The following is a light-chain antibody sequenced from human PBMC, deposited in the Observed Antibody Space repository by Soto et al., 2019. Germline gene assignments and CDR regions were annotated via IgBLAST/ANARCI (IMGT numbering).Light chain of an antibody. CDR3: QQYSSSPWT. CDR2: GAS. CDR1: QSVSSSY. Sequence: EIVLTQSPGTLSVSPGERATLSCRASQSVSSSYLAWYQQKPGQAPRLLIYGASRRATGIPDRFSGSGSGTDFTLTISRLEPEDFAVYYCQQYSSSPWTFGQGTKVEIK. J-gene: IGKJ1*01. V-gene: IGKV3-20*01.